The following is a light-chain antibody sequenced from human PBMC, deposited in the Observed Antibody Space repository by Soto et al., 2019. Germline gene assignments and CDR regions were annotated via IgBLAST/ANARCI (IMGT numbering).Light chain of an antibody. J-gene: IGKJ1*01. CDR2: AAS. CDR3: QQNKSTTWT. CDR1: QDISTY. V-gene: IGKV1-39*01. Sequence: DIQMTQSPSSLSPSVGDRVTITCRASQDISTYLNWYQQKPGKAPKLLIYAASSLQTGVTSRFSGSGSETDFTLTISSLQPEDCATYSCQQNKSTTWTFGQGTKGEIK.